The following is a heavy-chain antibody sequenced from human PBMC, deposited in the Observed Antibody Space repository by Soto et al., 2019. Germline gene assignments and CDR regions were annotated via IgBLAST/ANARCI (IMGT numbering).Heavy chain of an antibody. CDR1: GFTFSSYG. J-gene: IGHJ4*02. D-gene: IGHD6-19*01. CDR3: ARTTAVAGTPEFDY. Sequence: GGSLRLSCAASGFTFSSYGMHWVRQAPGKGLEWVAVIWYDGSNKYNADSVKGRFTISRENSNNTLYLQLSSLRPEDTAVYYCARTTAVAGTPEFDYWGQGALVTVSS. V-gene: IGHV3-30*19. CDR2: IWYDGSNK.